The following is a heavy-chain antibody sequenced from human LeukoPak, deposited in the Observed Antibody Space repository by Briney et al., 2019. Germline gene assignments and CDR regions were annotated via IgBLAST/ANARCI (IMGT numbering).Heavy chain of an antibody. J-gene: IGHJ4*02. CDR1: GFTFSSYG. V-gene: IGHV3-23*01. CDR3: ARGLRGYFDY. Sequence: GGTLRLSCAASGFTFSSYGMSWVRQAPGKGLEWVSAISGSGGSTYYADSVKGRFTISRDNAKNSLYLQMNSLGAEDTAVYYCARGLRGYFDYWGQGTLVTVSS. CDR2: ISGSGGST.